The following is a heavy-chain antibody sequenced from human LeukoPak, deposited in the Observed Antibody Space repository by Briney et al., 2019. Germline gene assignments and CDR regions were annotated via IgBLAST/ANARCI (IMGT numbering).Heavy chain of an antibody. V-gene: IGHV4-39*01. CDR1: GGSISSSSYY. CDR3: ARGYGALVY. Sequence: PSETLSLTCTVSGGSISSSSYYWGWIRQPPGKGLEWIGSIYYSGSTYYNPSLKSRVTISADTSKNQFSLKLSSVTAADTAVYYCARGYGALVYWGQGTLVTVSS. CDR2: IYYSGST. D-gene: IGHD4-17*01. J-gene: IGHJ4*02.